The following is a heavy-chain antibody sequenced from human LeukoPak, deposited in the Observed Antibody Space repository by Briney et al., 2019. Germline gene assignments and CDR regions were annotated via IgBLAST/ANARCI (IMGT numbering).Heavy chain of an antibody. V-gene: IGHV1-69*13. CDR2: IIPIFGTA. CDR1: GGTFSSYA. D-gene: IGHD2-2*01. CDR3: ARERGVVPAANNWFDP. J-gene: IGHJ5*02. Sequence: SVKVSCKASGGTFSSYAISWVRQAPGQGLEWMGGIIPIFGTANYAQKFQGRVTITADESTSTAYMELSSLRSEDTAVYYCARERGVVPAANNWFDPWGQGTLVTVSS.